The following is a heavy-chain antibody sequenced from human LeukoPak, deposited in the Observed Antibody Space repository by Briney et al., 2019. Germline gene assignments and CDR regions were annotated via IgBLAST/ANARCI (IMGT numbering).Heavy chain of an antibody. V-gene: IGHV3-9*01. Sequence: PGGSLRLSCAASGFTFDDYAMHWVRQVPGKGLEWVSGISWNSGSLGYAASVKGRFTTSRDNAKNSLYLRMISLRTEDTALYYCVKDIGPNYYDSSGFQIYAVDVWGQGTTVTVSS. CDR1: GFTFDDYA. CDR2: ISWNSGSL. D-gene: IGHD3-22*01. CDR3: VKDIGPNYYDSSGFQIYAVDV. J-gene: IGHJ6*02.